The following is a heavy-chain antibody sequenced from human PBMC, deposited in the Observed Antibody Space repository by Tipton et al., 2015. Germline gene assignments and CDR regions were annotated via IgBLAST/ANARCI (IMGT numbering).Heavy chain of an antibody. CDR1: GGPISGGGFY. CDR3: ARLSSPIRRLGRIDP. CDR2: ISYSGST. J-gene: IGHJ5*02. V-gene: IGHV4-31*03. Sequence: TLSLTCTVSGGPISGGGFYWCWIRQLPGKGLEWIGDISYSGSTDYNPSLQSRLTISLDTSKSQFSLHLSSVTAADTAVYYCARLSSPIRRLGRIDPWGQGTLVTVSS. D-gene: IGHD2-15*01.